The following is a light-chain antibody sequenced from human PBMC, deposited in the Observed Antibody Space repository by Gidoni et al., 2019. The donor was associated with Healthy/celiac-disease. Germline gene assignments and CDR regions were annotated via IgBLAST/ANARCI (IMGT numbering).Light chain of an antibody. CDR1: QSVSSY. CDR3: QQRSNWPPLT. Sequence: EIVLTQSPATLPLSPGERATLSCRASQSVSSYLAWYQQKPGQAPRLLIYDASNRATGIPARFSGSGSATDCTLTISSLETEDFAVYYCQQRSNWPPLTCGGGTKVEIK. V-gene: IGKV3-11*01. CDR2: DAS. J-gene: IGKJ4*01.